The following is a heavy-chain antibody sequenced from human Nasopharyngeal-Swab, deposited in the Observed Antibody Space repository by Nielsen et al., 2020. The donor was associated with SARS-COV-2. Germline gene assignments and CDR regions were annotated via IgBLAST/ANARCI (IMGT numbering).Heavy chain of an antibody. CDR1: GFTFNNYG. CDR3: ARRRPILHLGEFSSSFDS. Sequence: GESLKISCAVPGFTFNNYGMHWVRQAPGKGLEWVALLSYEGSLKYYADSVKGRITISRDSSKNTVYLQMKSLRPEDTAVYYCARRRPILHLGEFSSSFDSWGQGTLVTVSS. D-gene: IGHD3-16*01. J-gene: IGHJ4*02. CDR2: LSYEGSLK. V-gene: IGHV3-30*03.